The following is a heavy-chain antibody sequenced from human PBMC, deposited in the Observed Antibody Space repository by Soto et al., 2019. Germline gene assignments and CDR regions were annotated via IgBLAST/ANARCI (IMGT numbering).Heavy chain of an antibody. V-gene: IGHV4-59*08. CDR3: ARHHDP. J-gene: IGHJ5*02. CDR1: GCSISSYY. Sequence: SETLSLTCTVSGCSISSYYWSWIRQPPGKGLEWIGYIYYSGSTNYNPSLKSRVTISVDTSKNQFSLKLSSVTAADTAVYYCARHHDPWGQGTLVTVSS. CDR2: IYYSGST.